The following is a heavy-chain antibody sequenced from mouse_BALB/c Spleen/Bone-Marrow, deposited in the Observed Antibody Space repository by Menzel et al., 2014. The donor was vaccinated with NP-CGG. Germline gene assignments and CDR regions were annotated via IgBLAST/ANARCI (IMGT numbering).Heavy chain of an antibody. V-gene: IGHV1S56*01. J-gene: IGHJ2*01. CDR1: GYTFTSYY. Sequence: VQLQQSGPELVKPGASVRISCKASGYTFTSYYIHWVKQRPGQGLEGIGWIYPGNVNTKYNEKFKGKAALTADKSSSTAYMQLSSLTSEDSAVYFCARNDYDYFDYWGQGTTLTVSS. CDR3: ARNDYDYFDY. D-gene: IGHD2-4*01. CDR2: IYPGNVNT.